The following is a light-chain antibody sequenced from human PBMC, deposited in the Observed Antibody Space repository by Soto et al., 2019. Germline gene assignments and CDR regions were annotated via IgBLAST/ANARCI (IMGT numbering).Light chain of an antibody. J-gene: IGKJ4*01. CDR3: QQYAVSPLT. Sequence: EIVLTQSPGTLSLSPGETVTLSCRASQTVPKTYLAWYQQKPVQAPRLLIYDASTRATGIPDRFSGGGSGTDFTLTIRRLEPEDFAVYFCQQYAVSPLTFGGGTKVEIK. CDR1: QTVPKTY. V-gene: IGKV3-20*01. CDR2: DAS.